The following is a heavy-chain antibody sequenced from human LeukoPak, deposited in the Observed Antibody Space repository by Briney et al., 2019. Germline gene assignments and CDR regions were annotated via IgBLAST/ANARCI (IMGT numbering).Heavy chain of an antibody. D-gene: IGHD1-26*01. CDR2: ISSDSRTV. Sequence: GGSLRLSCIVSGFTFNYFGMNWVRQAPGKGLEWVSYISSDSRTVDYADSVKGRFTISRDNAKNSLYLQLNSLRVEDTAVYYCASRIVGTPDYFDYWGQGTLVTVSS. J-gene: IGHJ4*02. V-gene: IGHV3-48*04. CDR1: GFTFNYFG. CDR3: ASRIVGTPDYFDY.